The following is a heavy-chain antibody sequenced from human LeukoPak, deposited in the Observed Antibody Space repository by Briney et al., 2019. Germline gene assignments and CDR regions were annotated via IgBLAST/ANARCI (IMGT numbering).Heavy chain of an antibody. Sequence: PGGSLRLSCAASGFSFSSYAMGWVRQAPGKGLEWVSAISGSGGSTYYADSVKGRFTISRDNSKNTLYLQMNSLRAEDTAVYYCASPGYLGDWFDPWGQGTLVTVSS. D-gene: IGHD6-13*01. V-gene: IGHV3-23*01. J-gene: IGHJ5*02. CDR1: GFSFSSYA. CDR3: ASPGYLGDWFDP. CDR2: ISGSGGST.